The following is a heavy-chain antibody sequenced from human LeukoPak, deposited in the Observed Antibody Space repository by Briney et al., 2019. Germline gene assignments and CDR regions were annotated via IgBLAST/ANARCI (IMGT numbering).Heavy chain of an antibody. CDR2: IIPIFGTA. Sequence: ASVKVSCKASGGTFSSYAISWVRQAPGQGLEWVGRIIPIFGTANYAQKFQGRVTITADKSTSTAYMELSSLRSEDTAVYYCARGMISIGPWYMDVWGKGTTVTVSS. V-gene: IGHV1-69*06. CDR3: ARGMISIGPWYMDV. CDR1: GGTFSSYA. J-gene: IGHJ6*03. D-gene: IGHD3-16*01.